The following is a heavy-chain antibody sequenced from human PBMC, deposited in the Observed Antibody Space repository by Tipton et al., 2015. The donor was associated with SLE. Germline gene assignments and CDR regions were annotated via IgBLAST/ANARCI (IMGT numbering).Heavy chain of an antibody. CDR3: ARLRAAAGFGY. V-gene: IGHV4-34*01. J-gene: IGHJ4*02. D-gene: IGHD6-13*01. CDR1: GGSFSGYY. Sequence: TLSLTCAVYGGSFSGYYWSWIRQPPGKGLEWIGEINHSGSTNYNPSLKSRVTISVDTSKNQFSLKLGSVTAADTAVYYCARLRAAAGFGYWGQGTLVTVSS. CDR2: INHSGST.